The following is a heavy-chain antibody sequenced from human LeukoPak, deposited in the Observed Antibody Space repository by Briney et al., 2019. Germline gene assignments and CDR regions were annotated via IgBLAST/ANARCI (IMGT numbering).Heavy chain of an antibody. CDR3: ARDGTFDI. V-gene: IGHV1-2*02. D-gene: IGHD2-15*01. J-gene: IGHJ3*02. CDR1: GYTFTDYY. CDR2: INPDSGVT. Sequence: ASVKVSCKASGYTFTDYYMHWVRQAPGQGLEWMGWINPDSGVTNYPQKVQCRVTMTRDTSSSTAYMELIRLRSDDTAVYYCARDGTFDIWGQGTMVTVSS.